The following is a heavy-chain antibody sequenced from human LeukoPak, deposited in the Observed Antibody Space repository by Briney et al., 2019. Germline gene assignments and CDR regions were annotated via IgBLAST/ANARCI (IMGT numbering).Heavy chain of an antibody. CDR3: AKRGGAYYYDSSGYYYPSDYYFDY. J-gene: IGHJ4*02. CDR2: ISGSGGST. V-gene: IGHV3-23*01. Sequence: GGTLRLSCAASGFTFSSYGMSWVRQAPGKGLEWVSAISGSGGSTYYADSVKGRFTISRDNSKNTLYLQMNSLRAEDTAVYYCAKRGGAYYYDSSGYYYPSDYYFDYWGQGTLVTVSS. CDR1: GFTFSSYG. D-gene: IGHD3-22*01.